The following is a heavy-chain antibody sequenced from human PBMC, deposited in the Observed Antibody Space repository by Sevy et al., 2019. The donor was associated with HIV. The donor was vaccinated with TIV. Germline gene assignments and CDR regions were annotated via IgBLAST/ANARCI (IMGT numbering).Heavy chain of an antibody. J-gene: IGHJ4*02. CDR1: GFTFRTYA. V-gene: IGHV3-23*01. CDR3: AKDRASGVGESCFQY. Sequence: GGSLRLSCGASGFTFRTYAMSWVRQAPGKGPEWVSSISASGGSTYYADSVKGRFTLSRDNSKNTLYLQMNSLSADDTAVDYCAKDRASGVGESCFQYWGQGTLVTVSS. D-gene: IGHD3-10*01. CDR2: ISASGGST.